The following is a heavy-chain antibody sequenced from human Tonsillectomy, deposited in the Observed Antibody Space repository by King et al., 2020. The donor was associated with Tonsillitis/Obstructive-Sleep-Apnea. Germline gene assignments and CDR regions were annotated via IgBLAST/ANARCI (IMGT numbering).Heavy chain of an antibody. CDR2: ISSSSSYI. D-gene: IGHD2-2*01. Sequence: VQLVESGGGLVKPGGSLRLSCAASGFTFSSYSMNWVRQAPGKGLEWVSSISSSSSYIYYADSVKGRFTISRDNAKNSLYLQMSSLRAEDTAVYYCARTYCSSTSCYVGAAWFDPWGQGTLVTVSS. J-gene: IGHJ5*02. V-gene: IGHV3-21*01. CDR3: ARTYCSSTSCYVGAAWFDP. CDR1: GFTFSSYS.